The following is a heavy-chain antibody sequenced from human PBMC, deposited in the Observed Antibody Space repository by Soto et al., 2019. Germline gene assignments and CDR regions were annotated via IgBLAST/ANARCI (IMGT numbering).Heavy chain of an antibody. CDR3: EKDSHTIFGVDAMDV. V-gene: IGHV3-23*01. J-gene: IGHJ6*02. CDR2: ISGGGDST. CDR1: GFTFSSYA. Sequence: PGGSLRLSCAASGFTFSSYAMSWVRQAPGKGLEWVSVISGGGDSTYYADSVKGRFTISRDNSKNTLYLQMNSLRAEDTAVFYCEKDSHTIFGVDAMDVWGQGTTVTVYS. D-gene: IGHD3-3*01.